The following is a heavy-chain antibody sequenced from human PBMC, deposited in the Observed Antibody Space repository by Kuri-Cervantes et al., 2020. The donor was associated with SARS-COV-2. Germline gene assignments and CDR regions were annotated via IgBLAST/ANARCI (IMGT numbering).Heavy chain of an antibody. CDR1: GFTFSSYS. CDR2: ISSSSSTI. V-gene: IGHV3-48*02. J-gene: IGHJ6*02. CDR3: ARDGIITISYYYYYGMDV. D-gene: IGHD3-9*01. Sequence: GESLKISCAASGFTFSSYSMNWVRQAPGKGLEWVSYISSSSSTIYYADSVKGRFTISRDNAENSPYLQMNSLRDEDTAVYYCARDGIITISYYYYYGMDVWGQGTTVTVSS.